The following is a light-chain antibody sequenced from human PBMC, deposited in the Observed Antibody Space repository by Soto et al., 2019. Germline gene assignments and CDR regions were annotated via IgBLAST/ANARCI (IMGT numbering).Light chain of an antibody. V-gene: IGLV1-47*01. Sequence: QSVLTQPPSASGTPGQRVTISCSGSSSNIGTNYVFWYQQLPGTAPQLLIYRNNQRPSGVPDRCSGSKSGTSASLAISGLRSDDEADYYCAAWDDSLSGYVFGTGTQLTVL. CDR1: SSNIGTNY. CDR3: AAWDDSLSGYV. J-gene: IGLJ1*01. CDR2: RNN.